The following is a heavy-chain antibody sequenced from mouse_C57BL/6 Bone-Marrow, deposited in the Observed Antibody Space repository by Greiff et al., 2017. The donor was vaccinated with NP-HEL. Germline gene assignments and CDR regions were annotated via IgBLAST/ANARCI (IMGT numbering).Heavy chain of an antibody. V-gene: IGHV1-64*01. D-gene: IGHD2-4*01. CDR3: SRKGDYDGDWYFDV. J-gene: IGHJ1*03. Sequence: VQLQQPGAELVTPGASVKLSCKASGYTFTSYWMHWVKQRPGQGLEWIGMIHPNSGSTNYNEKFKSKATLTVDKSSSTAYMQLSSLTSEDAAVYYWSRKGDYDGDWYFDVWGTGTTVTVSS. CDR2: IHPNSGST. CDR1: GYTFTSYW.